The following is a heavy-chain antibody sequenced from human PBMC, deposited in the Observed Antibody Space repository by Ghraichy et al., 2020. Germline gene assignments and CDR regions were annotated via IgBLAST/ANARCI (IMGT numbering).Heavy chain of an antibody. CDR3: ARQTWAARPSRYYGMDV. CDR1: GGSISSSSYY. J-gene: IGHJ6*04. D-gene: IGHD6-6*01. CDR2: IYYSGST. V-gene: IGHV4-39*01. Sequence: SQTLSLTCTVSGGSISSSSYYWGWIRQPPGKGLEWIGSIYYSGSTYYNPSLKSRVTISVDTSKNQFSLKLSSVTASDTAVYYCARQTWAARPSRYYGMDVWGKGTTVTVSS.